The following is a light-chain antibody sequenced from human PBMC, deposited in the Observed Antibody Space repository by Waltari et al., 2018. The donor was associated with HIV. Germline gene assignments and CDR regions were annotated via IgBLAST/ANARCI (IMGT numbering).Light chain of an antibody. CDR1: NSNIGAGSG. CDR2: DIN. CDR3: QSYDSSLNVI. V-gene: IGLV1-40*01. Sequence: QSVLTQPPSLSGAPGQRFTISCTGSNSNIGAGSGVHWYQHLPGAAPKLLIYDINNRPSGVPDRFSGSKSGTSASLAITGLQVEDEGDYFCQSYDSSLNVIFGGGTKLTVL. J-gene: IGLJ2*01.